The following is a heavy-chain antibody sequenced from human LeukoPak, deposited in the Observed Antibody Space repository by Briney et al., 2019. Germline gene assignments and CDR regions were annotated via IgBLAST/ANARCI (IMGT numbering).Heavy chain of an antibody. D-gene: IGHD3-22*01. CDR2: IYYSGST. CDR1: GGSISRGDYY. CDR3: ASSRRYYYGSSVYYAFDI. J-gene: IGHJ3*02. Sequence: SETLSLTCTVSGGSISRGDYYWSWIRQPPGKGLEWIGYIYYSGSTHYNPSPKSRVTISVDTSKIHFSLKLSSVTAADTALYYCASSRRYYYGSSVYYAFDIWGQGTMVTVSS. V-gene: IGHV4-30-4*08.